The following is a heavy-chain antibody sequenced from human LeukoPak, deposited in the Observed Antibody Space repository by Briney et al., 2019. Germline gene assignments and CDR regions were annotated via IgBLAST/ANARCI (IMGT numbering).Heavy chain of an antibody. CDR1: GYTFTGYG. Sequence: ASVKVSCKASGYTFTGYGISWVRQAPGQGLEWMGWISAYNGNTNYAQKLQGRVTMTTDTSTSTAYMELRSLRSDDTAVYYCARKVVVPAAENDYYYYYMDVWGKGTTVTVSS. D-gene: IGHD2-2*01. CDR3: ARKVVVPAAENDYYYYYMDV. V-gene: IGHV1-18*01. J-gene: IGHJ6*03. CDR2: ISAYNGNT.